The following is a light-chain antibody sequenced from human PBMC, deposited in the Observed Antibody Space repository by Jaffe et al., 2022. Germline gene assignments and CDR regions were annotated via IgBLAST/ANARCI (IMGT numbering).Light chain of an antibody. CDR1: SSNIANNC. CDR2: QNN. J-gene: IGLJ3*02. V-gene: IGLV1-51*02. Sequence: QSVLTQPPSVSAAPGQKVTISCSGSSSNIANNCVSWYQQLPGTAPKLLIYQNNKRPSGIPDRFSGSKSGTSATLGITGLQTGDEADYYCGTWDSSLSAGVFGGGTKLTVL. CDR3: GTWDSSLSAGV.